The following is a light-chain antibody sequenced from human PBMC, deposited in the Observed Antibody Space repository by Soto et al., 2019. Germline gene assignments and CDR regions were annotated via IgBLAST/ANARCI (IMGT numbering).Light chain of an antibody. J-gene: IGKJ1*01. CDR2: GAS. V-gene: IGKV3-20*01. Sequence: EIVLTQSPGTLSLSPGERATLSCRASQSVSSSYLAWYQQKPGQAPRLLIYGASSRATAIPDRFSGSGSGTDFTLTISRLEPEGFAVYYCQQYDSSPWTFGPGTKVEI. CDR3: QQYDSSPWT. CDR1: QSVSSSY.